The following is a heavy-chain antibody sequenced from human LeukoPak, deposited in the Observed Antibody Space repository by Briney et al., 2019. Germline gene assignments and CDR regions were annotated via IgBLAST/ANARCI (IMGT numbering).Heavy chain of an antibody. V-gene: IGHV4-59*12. CDR1: GGSISSYY. CDR3: ARNPLEWFGGGYYYMDV. Sequence: SETLSLTCTVSGGSISSYYWSWIRQPPGKGLEWIGYIYYSGSTNYNPSLKSRVTMSVDTSKNQFSLKLSSVTAADTAVYYCARNPLEWFGGGYYYMDVWGKGTTVTVSS. CDR2: IYYSGST. J-gene: IGHJ6*03. D-gene: IGHD3-10*01.